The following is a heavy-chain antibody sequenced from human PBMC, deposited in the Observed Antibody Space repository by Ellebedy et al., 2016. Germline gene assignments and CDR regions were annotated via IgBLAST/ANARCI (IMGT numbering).Heavy chain of an antibody. CDR3: AHSYNGDYEGY. Sequence: TLSLTXTVSGGSISSYYWSWIRQPPGKALEWLALIYWDDDKRYSPSLKSRLTITKDTSKNQVVLTMTNMDPVDTATYYCAHSYNGDYEGYWGQGTLVTVSS. V-gene: IGHV2-5*08. CDR2: IYWDDDK. D-gene: IGHD4-17*01. CDR1: GGSISSYYW. J-gene: IGHJ4*02.